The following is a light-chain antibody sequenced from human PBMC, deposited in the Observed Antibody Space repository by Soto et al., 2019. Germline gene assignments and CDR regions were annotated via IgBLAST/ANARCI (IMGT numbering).Light chain of an antibody. CDR2: DAS. CDR1: QSVSSSY. Sequence: EIVLTQSPGTLSLSPGERATLSCRASQSVSSSYLAWYQQKPGQAPRLLIFDASNRATRIPPRFSGSGSATDFTLTISSLEPEDFALYYCQHRSIWPVSFGQGTRLEI. V-gene: IGKV3D-20*02. J-gene: IGKJ5*01. CDR3: QHRSIWPVS.